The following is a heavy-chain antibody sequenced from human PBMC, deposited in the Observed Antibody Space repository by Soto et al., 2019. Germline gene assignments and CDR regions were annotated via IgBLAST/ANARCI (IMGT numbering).Heavy chain of an antibody. V-gene: IGHV4-34*01. CDR1: GGSFSAYH. J-gene: IGHJ4*02. D-gene: IGHD3-16*01. Sequence: PSETLTLTCAGYGGSFSAYHWSWIRQAPGKGLEWIGEIAYRGNTNYIPSLRSRVSMSVDTSKNQFSLTLNDVTAADTALYFCARSMNDHKNDHLGFDYWGQGTRVTVSS. CDR3: ARSMNDHKNDHLGFDY. CDR2: IAYRGNT.